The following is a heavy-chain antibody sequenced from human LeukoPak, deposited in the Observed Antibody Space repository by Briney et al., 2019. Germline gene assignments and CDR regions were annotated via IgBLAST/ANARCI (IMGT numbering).Heavy chain of an antibody. CDR1: GFTFNDYG. CDR2: INWNGGST. CDR3: ARGHYYGMDV. J-gene: IGHJ6*04. D-gene: IGHD3-10*01. V-gene: IGHV3-20*04. Sequence: GGSLRLSCAASGFTFNDYGMSWVRQAPGKGLEWVSAINWNGGSTGYADSVKGRFTISRDNAKNTLYLQMNSLRAEDTAVYYCARGHYYGMDVWGKGTTVTISS.